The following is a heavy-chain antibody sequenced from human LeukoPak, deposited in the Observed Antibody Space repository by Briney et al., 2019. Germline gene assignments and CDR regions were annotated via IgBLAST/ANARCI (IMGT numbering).Heavy chain of an antibody. CDR1: GFTFSDYY. Sequence: PGGSLRLSCAASGFTFSDYYMSWIRHAPGKGREWVSYISNSLGYTFYGDSVKGRFTMSRDNAKRSRYLELDSLRTEHTAVYYCARVYGYSGSGNYYVDYWGQGTLVTVSS. CDR3: ARVYGYSGSGNYYVDY. J-gene: IGHJ4*02. CDR2: ISNSLGYT. V-gene: IGHV3-11*05. D-gene: IGHD3-10*01.